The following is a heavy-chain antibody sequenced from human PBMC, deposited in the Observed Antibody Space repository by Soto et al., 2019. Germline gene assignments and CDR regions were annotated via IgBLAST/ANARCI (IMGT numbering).Heavy chain of an antibody. CDR2: ISAYNGNT. Sequence: QVQLVQSGAEVKKPGASVKVSCKASGYTFTSYGISWVRQAPGQGLEWMGWISAYNGNTNYAQKLQGRVTMTTDTSTSTAYMEXXXXXXXXXXXXXXARDPGFRSDYWGQGTLVTVSS. J-gene: IGHJ4*02. CDR1: GYTFTSYG. V-gene: IGHV1-18*01. D-gene: IGHD3-9*01. CDR3: ARDPGFRSDY.